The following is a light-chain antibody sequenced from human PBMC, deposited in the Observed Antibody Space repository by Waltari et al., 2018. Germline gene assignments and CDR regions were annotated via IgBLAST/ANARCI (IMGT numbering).Light chain of an antibody. CDR2: SAS. J-gene: IGKJ1*01. V-gene: IGKV3-15*01. CDR1: QSVGSY. Sequence: EIVMTQFPATLSVSPGETATLSCRASQSVGSYLAWYKHRPGQPPRLLIFSASTRDIGVPARFSGSGSGTEFVLTISSLQSEDFAVYFCQQYNDWPRTFGQGTKVDIK. CDR3: QQYNDWPRT.